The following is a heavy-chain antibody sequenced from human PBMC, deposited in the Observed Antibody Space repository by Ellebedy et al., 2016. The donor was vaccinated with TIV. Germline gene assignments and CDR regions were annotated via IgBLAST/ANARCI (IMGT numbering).Heavy chain of an antibody. CDR1: GFTFSSYS. D-gene: IGHD3-3*01. J-gene: IGHJ4*02. CDR2: LSYDGTNE. Sequence: PGGSLRLSCAASGFTFSSYSMHWVRQAPGKGLEWVAALSYDGTNEYYSESVKGRFTISRDSSKNTLYLQMNSLSAEDTAVYYCARAGGIGVVDYWGQGTLVTVSS. CDR3: ARAGGIGVVDY. V-gene: IGHV3-30*03.